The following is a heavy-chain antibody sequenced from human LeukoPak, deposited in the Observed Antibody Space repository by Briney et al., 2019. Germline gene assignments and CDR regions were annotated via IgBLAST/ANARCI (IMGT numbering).Heavy chain of an antibody. V-gene: IGHV1-2*02. CDR2: INPNSGGT. CDR3: ARAVPLLSVVTAIHQNWFDP. CDR1: GYTFTGYY. J-gene: IGHJ5*02. D-gene: IGHD2-21*02. Sequence: ASVKVSCKASGYTFTGYYMHWVRQAPGQGLEWMGWINPNSGGTNYAQKFQGRVTMTRDTSISTAYMELSRLRSDDTAVYYCARAVPLLSVVTAIHQNWFDPWGQGTLVTVSS.